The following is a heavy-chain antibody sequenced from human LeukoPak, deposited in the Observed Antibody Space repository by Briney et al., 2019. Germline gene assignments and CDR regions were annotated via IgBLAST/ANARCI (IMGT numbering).Heavy chain of an antibody. CDR3: SGIAVAGIVY. D-gene: IGHD6-13*01. CDR1: GYTFTSYG. V-gene: IGHV1-18*01. CDR2: ISAYNGNT. Sequence: GASGKVSCKASGYTFTSYGISWVRQAPGQGLGWMGWISAYNGNTNYAQKLQGRVTMTIDTSRSTAYLERRRLRSDASAGSYFSGIAVAGIVYWGQGTLVTVSS. J-gene: IGHJ4*02.